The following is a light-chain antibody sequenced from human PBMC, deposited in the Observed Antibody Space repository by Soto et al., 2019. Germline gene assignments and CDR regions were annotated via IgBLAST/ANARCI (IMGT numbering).Light chain of an antibody. CDR3: LQYDSHPYT. CDR1: QTISSW. Sequence: DIQMTQSPATLSASVGDRVTITCRASQTISSWLAWYQQKPGKAPNLLIYKVSTLHSGVPSRFSGGGSGTAFTLTITSLQPDDLSTYYCLQYDSHPYTFGPGTKLDIE. V-gene: IGKV1-5*03. CDR2: KVS. J-gene: IGKJ2*01.